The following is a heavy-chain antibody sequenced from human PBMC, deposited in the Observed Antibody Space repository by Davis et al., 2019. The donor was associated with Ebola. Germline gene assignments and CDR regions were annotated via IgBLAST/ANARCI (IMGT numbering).Heavy chain of an antibody. CDR2: ITSSGGST. J-gene: IGHJ6*02. Sequence: PGGSLRLSCAASGFTFNNYAMSWVRQAPGKGLEWVSLITSSGGSTYYADSVRGRFTISRDNSKNTLYLQMNSLRAEDTAVYYCAQSIEMTPRGVYYYGMDVWGQGTTVAVSS. D-gene: IGHD5-24*01. CDR3: AQSIEMTPRGVYYYGMDV. V-gene: IGHV3-23*01. CDR1: GFTFNNYA.